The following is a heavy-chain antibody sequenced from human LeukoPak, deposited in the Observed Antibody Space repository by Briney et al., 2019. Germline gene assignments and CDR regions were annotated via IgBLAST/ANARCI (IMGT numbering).Heavy chain of an antibody. CDR3: AKGRSVGGARYYFDY. CDR2: ISGSGGST. CDR1: GFTFSSYA. J-gene: IGHJ4*02. D-gene: IGHD3-16*01. Sequence: GGSLRPSRAASGFTFSSYAMSWVRQAPGKGLEWVSAISGSGGSTYYADSVKGRFTISRDNSKNTLYLQMNSLRAEDTAVYYCAKGRSVGGARYYFDYWGQGTLVTVSS. V-gene: IGHV3-23*01.